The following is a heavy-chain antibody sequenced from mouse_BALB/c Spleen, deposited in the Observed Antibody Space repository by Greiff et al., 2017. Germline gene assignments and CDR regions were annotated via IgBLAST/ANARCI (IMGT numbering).Heavy chain of an antibody. CDR1: GYTFTSYW. Sequence: VQLQQSGAELARPGASVKLSCKASGYTFTSYWMQWVKQRPGQGLEWIGAIYPGDGDTRYTQKFKGKATLTADKSSSTAYMQLSSLASEDSAVYYCARLPTDYAMDYWGQGTSVTVSS. CDR2: IYPGDGDT. CDR3: ARLPTDYAMDY. V-gene: IGHV1-87*01. J-gene: IGHJ4*01.